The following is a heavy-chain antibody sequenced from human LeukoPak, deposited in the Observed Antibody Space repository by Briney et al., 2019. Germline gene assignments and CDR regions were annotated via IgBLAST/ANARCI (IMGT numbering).Heavy chain of an antibody. V-gene: IGHV3-21*01. CDR3: ARDSRHGYNTKAHY. CDR2: ISSSSSYI. J-gene: IGHJ4*02. Sequence: GGSLRLSCAASGFTFSSYSMNWVRQAPGKGLEWVSSISSSSSYIYYADSVKGRFTISRDNAKNSLYLQMNSLRAEDAAVYYCARDSRHGYNTKAHYWGQGTLVTVSS. CDR1: GFTFSSYS. D-gene: IGHD5-24*01.